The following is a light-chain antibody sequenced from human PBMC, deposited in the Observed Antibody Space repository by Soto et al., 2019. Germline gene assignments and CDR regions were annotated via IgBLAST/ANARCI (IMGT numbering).Light chain of an antibody. J-gene: IGLJ3*02. CDR2: GVN. V-gene: IGLV2-14*02. CDR3: GSFTTSRIWV. CDR1: SSDVGSYNL. Sequence: QSALTQPASVSGSPGQSITISCTGTSSDVGSYNLVSWYQQHPGKAPKLMIYGVNSRPSGISNRFSGSKSGNTASLTISGLQVEDEAEYFCGSFTTSRIWVFGGGTKLTVL.